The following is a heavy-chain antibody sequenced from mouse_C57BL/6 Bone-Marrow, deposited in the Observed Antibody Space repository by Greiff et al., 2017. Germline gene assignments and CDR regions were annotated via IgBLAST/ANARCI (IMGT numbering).Heavy chain of an antibody. V-gene: IGHV1-72*01. CDR1: GYTFTSYW. J-gene: IGHJ1*03. CDR3: AGGYYYGSTYWYFDV. CDR2: IDPNSGGT. Sequence: VQLQQSGAELVKPGASVKLSCKASGYTFTSYWMHWVKQRPGRGLEWIGKIDPNSGGTKYNEKFKSKATLTVYKSSSTAYMQLSSLTSEDSAVYDCAGGYYYGSTYWYFDVGGTGTTVTVSS. D-gene: IGHD1-1*01.